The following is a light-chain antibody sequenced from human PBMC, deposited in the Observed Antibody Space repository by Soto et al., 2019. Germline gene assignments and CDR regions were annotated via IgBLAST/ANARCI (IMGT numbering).Light chain of an antibody. Sequence: DIQMTQSPSTLSGSVLDRVTMTCRASQTISSWLARYQQKPGKAPKLLIYKASTLKSGVPSRFSGSGSGTEFTLTISSLQPDDFATYYCQHYNSYSETFGQGTKVDI. CDR2: KAS. V-gene: IGKV1-5*03. CDR1: QTISSW. CDR3: QHYNSYSET. J-gene: IGKJ1*01.